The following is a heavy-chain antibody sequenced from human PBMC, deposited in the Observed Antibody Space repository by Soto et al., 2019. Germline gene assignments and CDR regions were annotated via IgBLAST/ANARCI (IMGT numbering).Heavy chain of an antibody. D-gene: IGHD3-22*01. CDR1: GFTFSTYG. CDR2: ISYDGRNK. CDR3: AKGGGDGYYDSSGYSFDY. J-gene: IGHJ4*02. V-gene: IGHV3-30*18. Sequence: QVQLVESGGGVVQPGRSLRLSCAASGFTFSTYGMHWVRQAPGKGLEWVAVISYDGRNKYYADSVKGRFTISRDNSKNTLYLQMNSLRAEDTAVYYCAKGGGDGYYDSSGYSFDYWGQGTLVTVSS.